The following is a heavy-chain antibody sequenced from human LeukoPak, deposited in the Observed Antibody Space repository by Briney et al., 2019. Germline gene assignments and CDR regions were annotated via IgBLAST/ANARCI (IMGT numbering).Heavy chain of an antibody. D-gene: IGHD3-22*01. Sequence: GGSLRLSCAVSGFTVSSNYMSWVRQAPGKGLEWVSVIYSGGSTYYADSVKGRFTISRDNSKNTRYLQMNSLRAEDTAVYYCAREYDSSGYYAFDIWGQGTMVTVSS. CDR2: IYSGGST. V-gene: IGHV3-66*01. CDR1: GFTVSSNY. CDR3: AREYDSSGYYAFDI. J-gene: IGHJ3*02.